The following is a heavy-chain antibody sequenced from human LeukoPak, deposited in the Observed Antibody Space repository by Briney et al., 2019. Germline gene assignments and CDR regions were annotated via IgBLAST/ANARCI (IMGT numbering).Heavy chain of an antibody. V-gene: IGHV1-18*01. D-gene: IGHD2-15*01. CDR3: ARDPLVVVAATYYYYGMDV. CDR2: ISAYNGNT. CDR1: GYTFTSYG. Sequence: ASVKVSCKASGYTFTSYGISWVRQAPGQGLEWMGWISAYNGNTNYAQKLQGRVTMTTDTSTSTAYMELRSLRSDDTAVYYCARDPLVVVAATYYYYGMDVWGQGTTVAVSS. J-gene: IGHJ6*02.